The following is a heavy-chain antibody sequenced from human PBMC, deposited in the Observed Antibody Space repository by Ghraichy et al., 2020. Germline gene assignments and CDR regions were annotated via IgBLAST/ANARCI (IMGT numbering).Heavy chain of an antibody. CDR1: GFNFRTYG. CDR3: SRDSESTGGNLIFHY. CDR2: IWYDGSNE. Sequence: LNISCAASGFNFRTYGMHWVRQAPGKGLEWVALIWYDGSNEYYRDSVRGRFTISKDNSKNALYLQMNSLRDEDTALYYCSRDSESTGGNLIFHYWGQGTLVTVSS. J-gene: IGHJ4*02. D-gene: IGHD4-23*01. V-gene: IGHV3-33*01.